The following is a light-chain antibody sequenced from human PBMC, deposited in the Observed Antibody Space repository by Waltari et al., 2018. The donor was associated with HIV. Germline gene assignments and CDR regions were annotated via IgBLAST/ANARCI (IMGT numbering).Light chain of an antibody. CDR3: QQYYTTPIT. Sequence: DIVMTQSPDALAVSLGERATINCSSSQRIVYTSNSQNYLAWYQLQPGQPPKLLIYWASTRESGVPDRFSGSGSGTAFTLSISSLQADDVALYYCQQYYTTPITFGQGTRLEIK. CDR2: WAS. CDR1: QRIVYTSNSQNY. J-gene: IGKJ5*01. V-gene: IGKV4-1*01.